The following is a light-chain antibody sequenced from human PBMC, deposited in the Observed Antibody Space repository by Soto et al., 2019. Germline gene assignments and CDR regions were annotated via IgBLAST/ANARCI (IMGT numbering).Light chain of an antibody. CDR1: QSVSSY. Sequence: EIVLTQSPATLSLSPGERATLSCRASQSVSSYLAWYQQKPGQAPRLLIYDASNSATGIPARFSGSGSGTDFTLTISSLEPEDFAVYYCQQRSNWRTWTFGQGTKVEIK. CDR3: QQRSNWRTWT. V-gene: IGKV3-11*01. J-gene: IGKJ1*01. CDR2: DAS.